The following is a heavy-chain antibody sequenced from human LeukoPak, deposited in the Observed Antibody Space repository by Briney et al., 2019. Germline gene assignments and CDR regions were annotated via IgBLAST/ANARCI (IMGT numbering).Heavy chain of an antibody. Sequence: GGSLRLSCATSGFPFETNAMSWVRQAPGKGLEWVATIGNTETFYADSVTGRFTISRDNSKNTVNLQMNRLRVKDTAIYYCAKDWIQFNRVFDCFDSWGQGTLVTVSS. CDR2: IGNTET. CDR3: AKDWIQFNRVFDCFDS. CDR1: GFPFETNA. D-gene: IGHD5-18*01. J-gene: IGHJ4*02. V-gene: IGHV3-23*01.